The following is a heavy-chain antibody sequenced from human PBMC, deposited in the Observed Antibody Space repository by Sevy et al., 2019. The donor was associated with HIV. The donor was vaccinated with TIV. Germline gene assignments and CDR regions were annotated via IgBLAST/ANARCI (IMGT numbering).Heavy chain of an antibody. J-gene: IGHJ4*02. CDR3: VREGVGGYSYSLDC. V-gene: IGHV3-7*01. CDR2: MTEDGSER. CDR1: RFTFSSYW. Sequence: GGSLRLSCAASRFTFSSYWMSWVRQAPGKGLEWVATMTEDGSERNYVDSVKGRFTISRDNAKNSLYLQMNSLRAEDTAVYYCVREGVGGYSYSLDCWGQGTLVTVSS. D-gene: IGHD5-18*01.